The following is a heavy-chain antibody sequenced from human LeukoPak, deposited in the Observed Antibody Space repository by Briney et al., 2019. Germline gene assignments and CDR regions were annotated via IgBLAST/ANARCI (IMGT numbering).Heavy chain of an antibody. J-gene: IGHJ3*02. V-gene: IGHV3-11*04. Sequence: GGSLRLSCAASGFTVSSNYMSWVRQAPGKGLEWVSYISSSGSTIYYADSVKGRFTISRDNAKNSLYLQMNSLRAEDTAVYYCAREGRGGLGAFDIWGQGTMVTVSS. D-gene: IGHD4-23*01. CDR3: AREGRGGLGAFDI. CDR2: ISSSGSTI. CDR1: GFTVSSNY.